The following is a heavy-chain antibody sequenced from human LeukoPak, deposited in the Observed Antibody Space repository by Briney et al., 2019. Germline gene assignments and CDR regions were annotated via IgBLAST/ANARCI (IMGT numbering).Heavy chain of an antibody. V-gene: IGHV3-15*01. Sequence: GGSLSLSCGASGLPFSNAWMRWARQATGEGGEWGGRIKSNTDSGTTDYAAPVKVRFTISKDDSKNTLDLQMNSLKTEDTAVYYCTTGTWIQLWVGSWGQGTLVTVSS. CDR1: GLPFSNAW. CDR2: IKSNTDSGTT. CDR3: TTGTWIQLWVGS. J-gene: IGHJ5*02. D-gene: IGHD5-18*01.